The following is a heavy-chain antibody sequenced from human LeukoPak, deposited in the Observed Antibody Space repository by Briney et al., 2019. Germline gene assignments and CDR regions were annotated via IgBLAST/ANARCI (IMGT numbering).Heavy chain of an antibody. Sequence: PGGSLRLSCAPSGFTFSSYAMSWVRQAPGEGLEWVSDISFSGGTTYYADSVKGRFTISRDNSKNTLYLQMSSLRAEDTAIYFCAKDFRYCGANNCYGWFDPWGQGTLVTVSS. D-gene: IGHD2-15*01. CDR3: AKDFRYCGANNCYGWFDP. J-gene: IGHJ5*02. CDR1: GFTFSSYA. CDR2: ISFSGGTT. V-gene: IGHV3-23*01.